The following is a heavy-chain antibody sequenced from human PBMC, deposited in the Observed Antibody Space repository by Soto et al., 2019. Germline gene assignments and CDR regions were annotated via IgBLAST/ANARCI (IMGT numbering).Heavy chain of an antibody. CDR3: ASLISRDGYTSFDY. J-gene: IGHJ4*02. V-gene: IGHV4-30-2*01. Sequence: PSETLSLTCAVSGGSISSYSWTWIRQPPGKGLEWVGYILHSGSTYYNPSLKSRVIISVDRSKNQFFLKLMSVTAAETAIYYCASLISRDGYTSFDYWGQGALVTV. D-gene: IGHD5-12*01. CDR1: GGSISSYS. CDR2: ILHSGST.